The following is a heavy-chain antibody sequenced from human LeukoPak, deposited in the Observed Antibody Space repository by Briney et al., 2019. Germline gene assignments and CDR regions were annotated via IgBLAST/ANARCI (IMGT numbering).Heavy chain of an antibody. CDR1: GFTFSGSA. D-gene: IGHD6-19*01. CDR3: TRAVAGTESNLSDY. CDR2: IRSKANSYAT. Sequence: GGSLKLSCAASGFTFSGSAMHWVRQAPGKGLEWVGRIRSKANSYATAYAASVKGRFTISRDDSKNTAYLQMNSLKTEDTAVYYCTRAVAGTESNLSDYWGQGTLVTVSS. J-gene: IGHJ4*02. V-gene: IGHV3-73*01.